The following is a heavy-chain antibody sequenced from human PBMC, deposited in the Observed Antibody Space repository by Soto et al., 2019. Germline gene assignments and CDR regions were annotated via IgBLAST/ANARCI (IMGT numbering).Heavy chain of an antibody. J-gene: IGHJ6*02. D-gene: IGHD3-16*02. V-gene: IGHV4-30-4*01. CDR3: ASATRYDYVWGSYRHYYGMDV. Sequence: QVQLQESGPGLVKPSQTLSLTCTVSGGSISSGDSYWSWIRQPPGKGLEWIGYIYYSGSTYYNPSLPSGINIPADPSKSEFALKFSSVTAADTAVYYCASATRYDYVWGSYRHYYGMDVWGQGTTVTVSS. CDR1: GGSISSGDSY. CDR2: IYYSGST.